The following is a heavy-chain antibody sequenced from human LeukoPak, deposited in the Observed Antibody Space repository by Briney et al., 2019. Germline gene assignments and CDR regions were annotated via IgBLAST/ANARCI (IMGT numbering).Heavy chain of an antibody. CDR3: ARGGIAALPPDAFDI. D-gene: IGHD6-13*01. CDR1: GYTFTGYY. Sequence: GASVKVSCKASGYTFTGYYMHWVRQAPGQGLEWMGWINPNSGGTNYAQKFQGRVTMTRDTSISTAYMELSRLRSDDTAVYYCARGGIAALPPDAFDIWGQGTMVTVSS. V-gene: IGHV1-2*02. J-gene: IGHJ3*02. CDR2: INPNSGGT.